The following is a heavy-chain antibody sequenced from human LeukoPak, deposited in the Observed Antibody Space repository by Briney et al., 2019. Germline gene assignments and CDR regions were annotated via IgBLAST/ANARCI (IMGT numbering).Heavy chain of an antibody. J-gene: IGHJ4*02. CDR2: IIPIFGTA. Sequence: ASVKVSCKASGGTFSSYAISWVRQAPGQGLEWMGGIIPIFGTANYAQKFQGRVTITADESTSTAYMELSSLRSGDTAVYYCARGDGPGYYDILTGYRPFDYWGQGTLVTVSS. D-gene: IGHD3-9*01. CDR1: GGTFSSYA. CDR3: ARGDGPGYYDILTGYRPFDY. V-gene: IGHV1-69*01.